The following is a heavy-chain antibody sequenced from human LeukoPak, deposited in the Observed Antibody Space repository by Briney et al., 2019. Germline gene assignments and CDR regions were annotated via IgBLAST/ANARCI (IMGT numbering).Heavy chain of an antibody. CDR3: ARDPGAFPYFFDC. CDR1: GFTFSSYA. CDR2: ISGDGVSP. V-gene: IGHV3-23*01. D-gene: IGHD4/OR15-4a*01. J-gene: IGHJ4*02. Sequence: GGSLRLSCAASGFTFSSYALTWVRQTPGKGLECVSAISGDGVSPYYADSVRGRFTISRDNSKNTLYLQMNSLRVEDTAVYFCARDPGAFPYFFDCWGQGTLVTVSS.